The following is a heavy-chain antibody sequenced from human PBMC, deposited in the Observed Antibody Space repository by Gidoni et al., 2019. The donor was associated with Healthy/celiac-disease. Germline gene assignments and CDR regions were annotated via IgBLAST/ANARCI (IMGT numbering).Heavy chain of an antibody. CDR1: GCTLSSYA. CDR3: ARDRLYGDDAFDI. Sequence: QVQLLQSGAEVKKPGSSVKFSCKASGCTLSSYAISWVRQAPGQGLEWMGGITPIFGTANYAQKFQGRVTITADESTSTAYMELSSLRAEDTAVYYCARDRLYGDDAFDIWGQGTMVTVSS. D-gene: IGHD3-10*02. V-gene: IGHV1-69*01. CDR2: ITPIFGTA. J-gene: IGHJ3*02.